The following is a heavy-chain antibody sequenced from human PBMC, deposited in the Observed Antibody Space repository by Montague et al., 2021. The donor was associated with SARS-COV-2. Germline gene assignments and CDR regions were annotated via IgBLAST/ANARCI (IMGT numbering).Heavy chain of an antibody. CDR1: GDSMNNYY. D-gene: IGHD6-13*01. Sequence: SETLSLTCTVSGDSMNNYYWSWIRQPPGQGLEWIGYINYSWSTHYNPSLQSRVTLSKDTSKNQFSLRLTSVTAADTAMYFCAGAPIERSSWYAYFDYWGQGTLVTVSS. V-gene: IGHV4-59*01. CDR2: INYSWST. CDR3: AGAPIERSSWYAYFDY. J-gene: IGHJ4*02.